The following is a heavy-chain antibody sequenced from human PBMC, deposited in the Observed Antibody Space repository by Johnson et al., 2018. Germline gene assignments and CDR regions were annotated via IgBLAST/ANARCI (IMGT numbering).Heavy chain of an antibody. J-gene: IGHJ6*02. CDR3: AKYSSSWHTSYYYGMDV. D-gene: IGHD6-13*01. CDR2: IKEDGSEK. V-gene: IGHV3-7*01. CDR1: GFIFSSYW. Sequence: VQLVESGGGLVQPGGSLRLSCAASGFIFSSYWMSWVRQAPGKGLEWVANIKEDGSEKYYVDSVKGRFTISRDNAKNSLYLQMNSLRAEDTAVYYCAKYSSSWHTSYYYGMDVWGQGTTVTVSS.